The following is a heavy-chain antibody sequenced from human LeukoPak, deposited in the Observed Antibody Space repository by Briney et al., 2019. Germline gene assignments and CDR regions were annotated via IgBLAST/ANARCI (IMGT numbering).Heavy chain of an antibody. V-gene: IGHV3-23*01. D-gene: IGHD3-22*01. CDR2: ISGSGGST. J-gene: IGHJ4*02. CDR1: GFTFSSYA. CDR3: AKGTRADDYYDSSGDFDGFDY. Sequence: PGGSLRLSCAASGFTFSSYAMSWVRQAPGKGLEWVSAISGSGGSTYYADSVKGRFTISRDNSKNTLYLQMNSLRAEDTAVYYCAKGTRADDYYDSSGDFDGFDYWGQGTLVTVSS.